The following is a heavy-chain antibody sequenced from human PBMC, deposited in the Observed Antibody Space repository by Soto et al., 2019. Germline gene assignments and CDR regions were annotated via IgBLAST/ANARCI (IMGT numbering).Heavy chain of an antibody. D-gene: IGHD5-12*01. V-gene: IGHV4-4*02. CDR3: ARVGNIVAAGAFDF. Sequence: SETLSLTCAVSGGSISSNNWWSWVRQPPGKGLEWIGEIYHSGNTKNNPSLNSRVIISVDKSKNQFSLKLSSVTAADTAVYYCARVGNIVAAGAFDFWGQGTKVTVSS. CDR1: GGSISSNNW. J-gene: IGHJ3*01. CDR2: IYHSGNT.